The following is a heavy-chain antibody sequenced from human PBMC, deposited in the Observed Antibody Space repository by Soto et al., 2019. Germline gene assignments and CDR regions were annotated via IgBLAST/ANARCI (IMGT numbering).Heavy chain of an antibody. J-gene: IGHJ4*02. CDR3: ARDLSGSQGY. Sequence: EVQLVESGGGLVQPGGSLRLSCAASGFTFSNYWMHWVRQAPGKGLVWVSHINTDGSYTYYADSVNGRFTISRDNAKNTLYLQMDSLRAEYTAVYYCARDLSGSQGYWGQGTLVTVSS. V-gene: IGHV3-74*01. D-gene: IGHD1-26*01. CDR2: INTDGSYT. CDR1: GFTFSNYW.